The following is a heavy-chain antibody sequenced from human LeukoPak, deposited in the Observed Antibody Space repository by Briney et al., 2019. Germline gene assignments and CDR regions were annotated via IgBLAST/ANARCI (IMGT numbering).Heavy chain of an antibody. D-gene: IGHD6-19*01. Sequence: PGRSLRLSCAASGFTFSSYGMYWVRQAPGKGLEWVAVISFDGSNKYYADSVRGRFTVSRDNSKDTLYLQMNSLRAEDTAVYYCAIDEIGAVAGLLDYWGQGILVTVSS. CDR3: AIDEIGAVAGLLDY. V-gene: IGHV3-30*03. CDR2: ISFDGSNK. CDR1: GFTFSSYG. J-gene: IGHJ4*02.